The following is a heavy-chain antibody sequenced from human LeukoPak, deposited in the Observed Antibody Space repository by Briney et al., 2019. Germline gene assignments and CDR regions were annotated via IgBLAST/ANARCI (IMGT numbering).Heavy chain of an antibody. D-gene: IGHD3-10*01. V-gene: IGHV3-23*01. J-gene: IGHJ4*02. CDR2: ISGSGGST. CDR3: AKDYGSGSYYFDY. CDR1: GYTFSSYA. Sequence: QPGGSLRLSCAASGYTFSSYAMSWVRQAPGKGLEWVSAISGSGGSTYYADSVKGRFTISRDNSKNTLYLQMNSLRAEDTAVYYCAKDYGSGSYYFDYWGQGTLVTVSS.